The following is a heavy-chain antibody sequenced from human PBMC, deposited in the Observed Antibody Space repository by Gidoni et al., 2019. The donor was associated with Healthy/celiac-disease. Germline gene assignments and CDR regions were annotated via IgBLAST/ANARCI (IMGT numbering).Heavy chain of an antibody. Sequence: QVQLQESGPGLVKPSQTLSLTCTVSGGSISSGSYYWSWIRQPAGKGLEWIGRIYTSGSTNYNPSLKSRVTMSVDTSKNQFSLKLSSVTAADTAVYYCARGGLAPGPYGMDVWGQGTTVTVSS. CDR2: IYTSGST. J-gene: IGHJ6*02. V-gene: IGHV4-61*02. D-gene: IGHD6-19*01. CDR3: ARGGLAPGPYGMDV. CDR1: GGSISSGSYY.